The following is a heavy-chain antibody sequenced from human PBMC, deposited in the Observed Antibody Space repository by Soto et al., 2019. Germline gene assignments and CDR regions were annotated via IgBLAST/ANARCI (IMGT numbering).Heavy chain of an antibody. V-gene: IGHV4-61*01. CDR1: GGSVNSGSYY. J-gene: IGHJ4*02. CDR2: IHYSGST. Sequence: PSETLSLTCTVSGGSVNSGSYYWSWIRQPPGKGLEWIGYIHYSGSTNYNPSLKTRVTISVDTSKNQFSLKLSSVTAADKAVYYCARSAGEFDYWGQGTLVTVSS. D-gene: IGHD3-16*01. CDR3: ARSAGEFDY.